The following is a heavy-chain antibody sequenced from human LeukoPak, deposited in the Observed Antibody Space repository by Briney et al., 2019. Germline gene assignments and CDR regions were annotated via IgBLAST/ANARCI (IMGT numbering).Heavy chain of an antibody. CDR1: EVTVSRNY. Sequence: GGSLRLSCTASEVTVSRNYMLSVRQAPGKGLEWVSLIFSNGDTHYADSVKGRFTISRDTSKNTVSLQMNSLRVEDTAMYYCTRDQVNYWGQGTLVTVSS. CDR3: TRDQVNY. CDR2: IFSNGDT. V-gene: IGHV3-53*01. D-gene: IGHD2-21*01. J-gene: IGHJ4*02.